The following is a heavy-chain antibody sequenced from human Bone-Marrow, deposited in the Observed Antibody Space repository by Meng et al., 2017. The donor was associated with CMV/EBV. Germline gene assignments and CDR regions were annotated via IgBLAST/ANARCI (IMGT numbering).Heavy chain of an antibody. CDR1: GYTFTSYG. J-gene: IGHJ4*02. V-gene: IGHV1-18*01. D-gene: IGHD2-2*01. CDR3: ARSVVVPAADDY. Sequence: ASVKVSCKASGYTFTSYGISWVRQAPGQGLEWMGGISAYNGNTNYAQKLQGRVTMTTDASTTTAYMVLRSLRSDDTAVYYCARSVVVPAADDYWGQGTLVTVSS. CDR2: ISAYNGNT.